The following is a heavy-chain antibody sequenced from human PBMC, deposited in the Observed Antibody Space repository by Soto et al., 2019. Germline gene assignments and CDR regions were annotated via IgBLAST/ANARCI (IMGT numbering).Heavy chain of an antibody. Sequence: ASVKVSCKASGYTFTSYGISWVRQAPGQGLEWMGWISAYNGNPNYAQKLQGRVTMTTDTSTSTAYMELRSLRSDDTAVYYCARYEIGHYYYYYMDVWGKGTTVTVSS. D-gene: IGHD3-3*01. CDR2: ISAYNGNP. CDR3: ARYEIGHYYYYYMDV. J-gene: IGHJ6*03. CDR1: GYTFTSYG. V-gene: IGHV1-18*01.